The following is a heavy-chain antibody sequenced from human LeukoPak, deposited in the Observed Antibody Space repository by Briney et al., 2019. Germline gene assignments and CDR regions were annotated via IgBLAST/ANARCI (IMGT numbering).Heavy chain of an antibody. CDR1: GYTFTSYG. CDR2: ISAYNGNT. Sequence: ASVKVSCKASGYTFTSYGISWVRQAPGQGLEWMGWISAYNGNTNYAQKLQGRVTMTTDTSTSTAYMELRSLRSDDTAVYYCARDPADIVVVPEGYYYYYYMDVWGKGTRVTVSS. D-gene: IGHD2-2*01. CDR3: ARDPADIVVVPEGYYYYYYMDV. J-gene: IGHJ6*03. V-gene: IGHV1-18*01.